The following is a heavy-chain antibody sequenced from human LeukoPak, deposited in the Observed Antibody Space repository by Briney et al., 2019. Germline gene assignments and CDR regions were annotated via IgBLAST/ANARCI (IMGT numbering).Heavy chain of an antibody. Sequence: SETLSLTCAVYGGSFSGYYWSWIRQPPGKGLEWIGEINHSGSTNYNPSLKSRVTISVDTSRNQFSLKLSSVTAADTAVYYCAGTKPIVVVPAAGDGPDGEGGGYYDSSGYYYWGQGTLVTVSS. CDR2: INHSGST. CDR3: AGTKPIVVVPAAGDGPDGEGGGYYDSSGYYY. CDR1: GGSFSGYY. D-gene: IGHD2-2*01. J-gene: IGHJ4*02. V-gene: IGHV4-34*01.